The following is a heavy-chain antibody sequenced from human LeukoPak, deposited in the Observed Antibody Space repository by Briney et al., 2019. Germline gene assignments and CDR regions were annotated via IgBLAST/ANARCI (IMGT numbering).Heavy chain of an antibody. V-gene: IGHV3-21*01. D-gene: IGHD2-8*01. CDR1: GFTFSSYS. CDR2: ISSSSSYI. Sequence: GGSLRLSCAASGFTFSSYSMNWVRQAPGKGLEWVSSISSSSSYIYYADSVKGRFTISRDNSKNTLYLQMNSLRAEDTAVYYCAKDLMSGPPFDYWGQGTLVTVSS. J-gene: IGHJ4*02. CDR3: AKDLMSGPPFDY.